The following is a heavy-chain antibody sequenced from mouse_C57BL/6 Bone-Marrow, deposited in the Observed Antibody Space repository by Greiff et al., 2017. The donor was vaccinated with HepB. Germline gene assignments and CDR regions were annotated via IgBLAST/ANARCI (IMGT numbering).Heavy chain of an antibody. CDR2: ILPGSGRT. D-gene: IGHD2-3*01. V-gene: IGHV1-9*01. CDR1: GYTFTGYW. Sequence: VQLQQSGAELMKPGASVKLSCKATGYTFTGYWLEWVKQRPGHGLEWIGEILPGSGRTKYNEKFKGKTTFTADTSSNNAYMQLSSLTTEDSAIYYCARAHDGYYGFAYWGQGTLVTVSA. CDR3: ARAHDGYYGFAY. J-gene: IGHJ3*01.